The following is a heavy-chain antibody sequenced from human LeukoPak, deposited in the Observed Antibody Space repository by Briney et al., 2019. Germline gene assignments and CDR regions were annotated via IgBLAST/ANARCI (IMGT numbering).Heavy chain of an antibody. CDR3: ARDTGSRYDY. Sequence: GGSLRLSCAASGFTFKNYWMHWVRQPPGKGLVWVSRISRDGSNTNYADSVKGRFTISRDNAKNTLYLQMNSLRDEDTAVYYCARDTGSRYDYWGQGTLVTVSS. CDR2: ISRDGSNT. J-gene: IGHJ4*02. D-gene: IGHD6-13*01. CDR1: GFTFKNYW. V-gene: IGHV3-74*01.